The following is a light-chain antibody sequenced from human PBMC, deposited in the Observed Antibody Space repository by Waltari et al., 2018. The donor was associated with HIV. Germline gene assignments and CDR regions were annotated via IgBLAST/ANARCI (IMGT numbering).Light chain of an antibody. CDR1: DSDCGLYHF. Sequence: AVTQPASVSGLPGQSTTISCTGDDSDCGLYHFVSWYQQHSGKPPKLILYDVDSRASGVSDRFSGSMSGNTASLTISGLRTEDEAHYYCASFTGDNTVMFGGGTEVTVL. CDR2: DVD. J-gene: IGLJ3*02. CDR3: ASFTGDNTVM. V-gene: IGLV2-14*03.